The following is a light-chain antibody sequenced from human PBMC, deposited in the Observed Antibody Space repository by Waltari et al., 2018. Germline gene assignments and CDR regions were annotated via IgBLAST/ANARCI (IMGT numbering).Light chain of an antibody. J-gene: IGKJ4*01. Sequence: EIVLTQSPDTLSLSPGEGATLSCRASQSVGSSLAWYQQRPGQAPRLLIYDASNRATGVPGRFSGRGSGTDFTLTISSLEPEDFAVYYCQHRRNWPLTFGGGTKVEI. V-gene: IGKV3-11*01. CDR2: DAS. CDR1: QSVGSS. CDR3: QHRRNWPLT.